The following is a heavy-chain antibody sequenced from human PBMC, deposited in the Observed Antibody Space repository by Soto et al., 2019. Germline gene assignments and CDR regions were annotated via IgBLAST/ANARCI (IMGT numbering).Heavy chain of an antibody. Sequence: QLHLVQSGAVVKKPGASVTVSCSASGYPVTAYYMHWVRQAPGRGLEWMGGINPATGAAKYTQTFQGRVTMTRDTSTSTVFMELSGLTSEDTAVFYCARGGAVGVAGSAAFDMWDQGTLVTVSS. CDR1: GYPVTAYY. V-gene: IGHV1-2*02. D-gene: IGHD3-3*01. CDR3: ARGGAVGVAGSAAFDM. CDR2: INPATGAA. J-gene: IGHJ3*02.